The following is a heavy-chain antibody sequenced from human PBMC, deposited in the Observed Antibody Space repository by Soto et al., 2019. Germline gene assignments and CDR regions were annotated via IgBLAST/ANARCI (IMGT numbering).Heavy chain of an antibody. CDR3: ARRHYYDSSGYSNAFDI. J-gene: IGHJ3*02. Sequence: ASVKVSCQASGYTFTSDYMHWVRQAPGQGLEWMGIINPSGGSTSYAQKSQGRVTITRDTSTSTVYMELSSLRSEDTAVYYCARRHYYDSSGYSNAFDIWGQGTMVTVSS. CDR1: GYTFTSDY. V-gene: IGHV1-46*01. D-gene: IGHD3-22*01. CDR2: INPSGGST.